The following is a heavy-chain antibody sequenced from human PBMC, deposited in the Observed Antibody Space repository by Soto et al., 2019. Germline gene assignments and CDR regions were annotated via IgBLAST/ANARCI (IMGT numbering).Heavy chain of an antibody. Sequence: GGSLRLSCAASGFTFSSYGMHWVRQAPGKGLEWVAVISYDGSNKYYADSVKGRFTISRDNSKNTLYLQMNSLRAEDTAVYYCAKDTRNYDFWSGCLDYWGQGTLVTVSS. CDR3: AKDTRNYDFWSGCLDY. CDR2: ISYDGSNK. D-gene: IGHD3-3*01. CDR1: GFTFSSYG. J-gene: IGHJ4*02. V-gene: IGHV3-30*18.